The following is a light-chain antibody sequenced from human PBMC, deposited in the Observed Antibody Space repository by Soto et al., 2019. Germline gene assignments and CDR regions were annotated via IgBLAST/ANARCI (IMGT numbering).Light chain of an antibody. J-gene: IGLJ1*01. Sequence: QSALTQPASVSGSPGQSITISCTGTSSDVGAYNYVSWYQQYPGKAPKLMLYDVSNRPSGVSNRFSGSKSGNTASLTISGLQAEDEADYYCSSYTNTNTPQVFGTGTKLTVL. CDR3: SSYTNTNTPQV. CDR2: DVS. V-gene: IGLV2-14*01. CDR1: SSDVGAYNY.